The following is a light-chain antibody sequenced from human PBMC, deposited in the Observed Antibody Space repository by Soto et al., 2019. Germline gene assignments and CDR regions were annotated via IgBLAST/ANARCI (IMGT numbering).Light chain of an antibody. Sequence: IQMTQSPSSVSASVGDSVTITCRASRVISSWLAWYQQKPGKAPNLLIYAASNLQSGVPSRFSASGSGTDFTLTINNLQPEDFATYYCQQSHTFPITFGQGTRLEIK. CDR1: RVISSW. V-gene: IGKV1-12*01. CDR2: AAS. J-gene: IGKJ5*01. CDR3: QQSHTFPIT.